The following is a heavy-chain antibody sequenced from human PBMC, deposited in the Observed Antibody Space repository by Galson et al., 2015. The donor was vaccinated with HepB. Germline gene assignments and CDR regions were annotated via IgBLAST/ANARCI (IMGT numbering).Heavy chain of an antibody. J-gene: IGHJ5*02. V-gene: IGHV5-10-1*01. D-gene: IGHD3-10*01. CDR3: ARGGTLRYYGSGSSRDWFDP. CDR1: GYSFTSYW. CDR2: IDPSDSYT. Sequence: SGAEVKKPGESLRISCKGSGYSFTSYWISWVRQMPGKGLEWMGRIDPSDSYTNYSPSFQGHVTISADKSISTAYLQRSSLKASDTAMYYCARGGTLRYYGSGSSRDWFDPWGQGTLVTVSS.